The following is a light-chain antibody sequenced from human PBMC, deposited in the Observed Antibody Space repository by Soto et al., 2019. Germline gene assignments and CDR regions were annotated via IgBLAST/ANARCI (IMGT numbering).Light chain of an antibody. CDR1: QTVNSNS. J-gene: IGKJ5*01. Sequence: EIVLTQSPYTLALSPGERATLSCRASQTVNSNSLAWCQQRPGQAPRLLIYGASTRAAGIPDRFSGSGSGTDYTLTITRLVPEDSAVYFCQQYTGPPTTFGQGTRLEIK. V-gene: IGKV3-20*01. CDR2: GAS. CDR3: QQYTGPPTT.